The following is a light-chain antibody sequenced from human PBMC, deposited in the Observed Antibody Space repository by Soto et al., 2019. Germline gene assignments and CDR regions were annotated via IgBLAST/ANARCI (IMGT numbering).Light chain of an antibody. CDR2: GAS. CDR3: QQYGRSPFT. Sequence: EIVLTQSPVTLSLSPGERATLSCRASQRITNNFLAWFQQKPGLAPRLLIYGASTRASGIPDRFSGGGSGTDFALTISRLEPEAFAIYYCQQYGRSPFTFGQGTKLQIK. CDR1: QRITNNF. J-gene: IGKJ2*01. V-gene: IGKV3-20*01.